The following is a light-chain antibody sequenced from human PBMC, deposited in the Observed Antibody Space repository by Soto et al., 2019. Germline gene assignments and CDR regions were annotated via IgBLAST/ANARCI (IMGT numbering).Light chain of an antibody. CDR1: QGISSA. J-gene: IGKJ4*01. Sequence: AIQLTQSPSSLSASVGDRVTITCRASQGISSALAWYQQKPGKAPKLLIYDSSSLKSGVPSRFSGSGSGTDFTLTISSLQPEDFATYYCQQFNNYLTFGGGTKVEIK. V-gene: IGKV1D-13*01. CDR2: DSS. CDR3: QQFNNYLT.